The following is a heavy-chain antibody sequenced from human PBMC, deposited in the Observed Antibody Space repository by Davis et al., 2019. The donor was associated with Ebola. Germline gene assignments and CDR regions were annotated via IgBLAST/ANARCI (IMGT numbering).Heavy chain of an antibody. V-gene: IGHV3-30*18. J-gene: IGHJ4*02. CDR3: AKEDSGSYYVPHFFDS. CDR2: ISYSGATK. Sequence: GESLKISCGASGFPFASFGMHWVRQAPGRGLEWVAIISYSGATKYYADSVKGRFAISRDNSKNTLYLQMSSLMSEDAAVYYCAKEDSGSYYVPHFFDSWGQGTLVTVSS. D-gene: IGHD1-26*01. CDR1: GFPFASFG.